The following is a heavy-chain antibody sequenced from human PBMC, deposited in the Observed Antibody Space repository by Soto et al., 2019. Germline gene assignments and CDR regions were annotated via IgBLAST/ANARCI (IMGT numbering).Heavy chain of an antibody. CDR1: GFTFDDYA. J-gene: IGHJ6*02. V-gene: IGHV3-9*01. CDR2: ISWNSGSI. D-gene: IGHD2-15*01. Sequence: PGGSLRLSCAASGFTFDDYAMHWVRQAPGKGLEGVSGISWNSGSIGYADSVKGRFTISRDNAKNSLYLQMNSLRAEDTALYYCAKGGVVVAGYYYGMDVWGQGTTVTVS. CDR3: AKGGVVVAGYYYGMDV.